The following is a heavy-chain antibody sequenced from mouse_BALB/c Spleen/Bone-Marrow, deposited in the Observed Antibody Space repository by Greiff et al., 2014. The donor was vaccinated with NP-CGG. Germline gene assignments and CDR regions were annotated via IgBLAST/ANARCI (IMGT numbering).Heavy chain of an antibody. CDR2: IDPENGDT. J-gene: IGHJ2*01. V-gene: IGHV14-4*02. Sequence: VQLQQSGAELVRSGASVKLSCTASGFNIKDYYMHWVKQRPEQGLEWIGWIDPENGDTEYAPKFQGKATMTADTSSNTAYLQLSSLTSEDTAVYYCNARGDYDFDYFDYWGQGTPSQSPQ. CDR1: GFNIKDYY. D-gene: IGHD2-4*01. CDR3: NARGDYDFDYFDY.